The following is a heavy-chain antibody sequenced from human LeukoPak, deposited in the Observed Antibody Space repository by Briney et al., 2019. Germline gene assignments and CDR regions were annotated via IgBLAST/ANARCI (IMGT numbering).Heavy chain of an antibody. CDR1: GYIFATYW. Sequence: GESLQISCKGSGYIFATYWIGWVRQLPGQGLEWMGVIYPGDSDTRYSPSFQGQVTISADKSTSTAYHQWSSLKASHAAMYYCAGRSGGFDYWGQGTLVTVSS. CDR2: IYPGDSDT. J-gene: IGHJ4*02. V-gene: IGHV5-51*01. D-gene: IGHD2-15*01. CDR3: AGRSGGFDY.